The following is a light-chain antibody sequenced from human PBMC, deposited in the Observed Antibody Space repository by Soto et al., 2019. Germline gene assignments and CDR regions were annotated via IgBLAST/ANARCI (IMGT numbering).Light chain of an antibody. J-gene: IGKJ4*01. CDR1: QSVTNN. CDR3: QQYNNWPLT. V-gene: IGKV3-15*01. Sequence: EIVLTQSPATLSVSPGERATLSCRASQSVTNNLAWYQQRPGQSPRLIIYAASSRATGIPARFSGSGSGTEFTLTISSLQSEDFAVYYCQQYNNWPLTFGGGTKVEIK. CDR2: AAS.